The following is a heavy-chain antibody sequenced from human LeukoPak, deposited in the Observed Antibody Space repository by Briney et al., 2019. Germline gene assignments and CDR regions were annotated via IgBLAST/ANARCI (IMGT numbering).Heavy chain of an antibody. D-gene: IGHD3-10*01. Sequence: KASETLSLTCTVSGGSISSGGYYWGWIRQPPGKGLEWIGEIYHSGSTNYNPSLKSRVTISVDKSKNQFSLKLSSVTAADTAVSYCARGKSYKKDSGSYYSPLDYWGQGTLVTVSS. CDR1: GGSISSGGYY. CDR3: ARGKSYKKDSGSYYSPLDY. V-gene: IGHV4-61*05. CDR2: IYHSGST. J-gene: IGHJ4*02.